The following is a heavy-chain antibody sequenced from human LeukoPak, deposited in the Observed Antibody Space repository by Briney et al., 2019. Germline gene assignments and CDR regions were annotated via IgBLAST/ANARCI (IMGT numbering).Heavy chain of an antibody. D-gene: IGHD6-19*01. CDR2: ISSSSSYI. J-gene: IGHJ4*02. Sequence: GGSLRLSCAASGFTFSSYSMNWVRQAPGKGLEWVSSISSSSSYIYYADSVKGRFTISRDNAKNSLYLQMNSLRAADTAVYYCARSRGEYSSGWYHVYYFDYWGQGTLVTVSS. V-gene: IGHV3-21*01. CDR3: ARSRGEYSSGWYHVYYFDY. CDR1: GFTFSSYS.